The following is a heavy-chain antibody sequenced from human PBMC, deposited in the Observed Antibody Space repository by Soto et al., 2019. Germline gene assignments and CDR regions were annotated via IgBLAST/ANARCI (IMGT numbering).Heavy chain of an antibody. CDR3: ARNLYDTSWTLFDY. J-gene: IGHJ4*02. Sequence: PSQTLSLTCAISGDSVSSNTVAWIWIRQSPSRGLEWLGRTYYKSKWYSDYAPSMKSRLTISPDTSKNHFSLQLNSVTPEDTAVYYCARNLYDTSWTLFDYWGQGTLVTVSS. D-gene: IGHD2-2*01. CDR2: TYYKSKWYS. CDR1: GDSVSSNTVA. V-gene: IGHV6-1*01.